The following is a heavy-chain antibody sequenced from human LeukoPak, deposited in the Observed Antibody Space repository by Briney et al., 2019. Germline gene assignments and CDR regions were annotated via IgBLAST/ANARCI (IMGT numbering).Heavy chain of an antibody. J-gene: IGHJ3*01. Sequence: SETLSLTCTVSGGSVSSGTYYWSWIRQPPGKGLEWLGNIYYTGSTNHNPTLKSRVTISVDTSKYQFSLKLSSVTAADTAVYYCARYRLVGTNALDVWGQGTMVTVSS. CDR2: IYYTGST. D-gene: IGHD1-26*01. CDR1: GGSVSSGTYY. CDR3: ARYRLVGTNALDV. V-gene: IGHV4-61*01.